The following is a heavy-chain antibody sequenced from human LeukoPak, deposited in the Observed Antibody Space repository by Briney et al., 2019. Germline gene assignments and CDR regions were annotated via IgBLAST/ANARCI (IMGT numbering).Heavy chain of an antibody. CDR3: ARSLGYCSSTSCYTSYYYGMDV. D-gene: IGHD2-2*02. Sequence: PGRSLRLSCAASGFTFSSYAMHWVRQAPGKGLEWVAVISYDGSNKYYADSVKGRFTISRDNSKNTLYLQMNSLRAEDTAVYYCARSLGYCSSTSCYTSYYYGMDVWGQGTTVTVSS. J-gene: IGHJ6*02. CDR1: GFTFSSYA. V-gene: IGHV3-30-3*01. CDR2: ISYDGSNK.